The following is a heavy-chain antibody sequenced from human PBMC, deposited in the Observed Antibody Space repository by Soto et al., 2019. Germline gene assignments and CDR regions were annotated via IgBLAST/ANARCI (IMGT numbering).Heavy chain of an antibody. Sequence: ASVKVSCKASGGTFSSYTISWVRQATGQGLEWMGRIIPILGIANYAQKFQGRVTITADKSTSTAYMELSSLRSEDTAVYYCAREYCSGGSCRGLNWFDPWGQGALVTVSS. CDR3: AREYCSGGSCRGLNWFDP. D-gene: IGHD2-15*01. J-gene: IGHJ5*02. CDR2: IIPILGIA. V-gene: IGHV1-69*02. CDR1: GGTFSSYT.